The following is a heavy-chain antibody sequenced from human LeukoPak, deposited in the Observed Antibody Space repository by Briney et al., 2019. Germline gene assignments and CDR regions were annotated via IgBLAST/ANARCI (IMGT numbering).Heavy chain of an antibody. Sequence: GGSLRLSCAASGFTFSSYSMNWVRQAPGKGLEWVSYVSSSSSTIYYADSVKGRFTISRDNAKNSLYLQMNSLRAEDTAVYYCARDRVYGSGSSPYFDYWGQGTLVTVSS. CDR3: ARDRVYGSGSSPYFDY. D-gene: IGHD3-10*01. CDR1: GFTFSSYS. CDR2: VSSSSSTI. V-gene: IGHV3-48*04. J-gene: IGHJ4*02.